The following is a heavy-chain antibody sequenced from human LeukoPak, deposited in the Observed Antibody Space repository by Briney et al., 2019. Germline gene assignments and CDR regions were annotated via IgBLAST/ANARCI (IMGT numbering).Heavy chain of an antibody. V-gene: IGHV3-23*01. D-gene: IGHD5-12*01. CDR2: ISGSGGSI. J-gene: IGHJ4*02. CDR3: AKGRGYSGYDYGKAFDYFDY. CDR1: GFTFSSYA. Sequence: GGSLRLSCAASGFTFSSYAMSWVRQAPGKGLEWVSVISGSGGSIYYADSVKGRFTISRDNSKNTLYLQMNSLRAEDTAVYYCAKGRGYSGYDYGKAFDYFDYWGQGTLVTVSS.